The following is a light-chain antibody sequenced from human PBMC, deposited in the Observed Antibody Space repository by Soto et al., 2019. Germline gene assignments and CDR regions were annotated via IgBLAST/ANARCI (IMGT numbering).Light chain of an antibody. Sequence: SALTQPPSASGSLGQSVTISCTGTSSDVGDYTYVSWYQQHPGKAPKFIIYEVNKRPSGVPDRFSGSKSGNTASLTVSGLQAEDEADYYCSSYAGNNKMVFGGGTKLTVL. CDR2: EVN. V-gene: IGLV2-8*01. CDR3: SSYAGNNKMV. CDR1: SSDVGDYTY. J-gene: IGLJ3*02.